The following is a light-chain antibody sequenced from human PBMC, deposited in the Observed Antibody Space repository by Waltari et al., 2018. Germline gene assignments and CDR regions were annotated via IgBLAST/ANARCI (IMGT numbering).Light chain of an antibody. J-gene: IGKJ2*03. V-gene: IGKV1-13*02. CDR1: QGISSY. Sequence: IQMSQSPSSLSASVGDRVTITCRASQGISSYLNWYQQKPGKAPKLLIYYANSLASGVPSRFSGSGSGTEFTLIISSLQPEDFATNYCQQGNSYPYSFGQGTKVEIK. CDR2: YAN. CDR3: QQGNSYPYS.